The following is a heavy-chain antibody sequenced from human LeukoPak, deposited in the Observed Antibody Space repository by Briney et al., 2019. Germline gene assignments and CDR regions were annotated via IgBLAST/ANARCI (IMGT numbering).Heavy chain of an antibody. V-gene: IGHV3-30*02. CDR3: AKESRIAVAGDY. CDR1: GFTFSSYG. D-gene: IGHD6-19*01. CDR2: IRYDGSNK. J-gene: IGHJ4*02. Sequence: GGSLRLSCAASGFTFSSYGMHWVRQAPGKGLEWVAFIRYDGSNKYYADSVKGRFTISRDNSKNTLYLQMNSLRAEDTAVYYCAKESRIAVAGDYWGQGALVTVSS.